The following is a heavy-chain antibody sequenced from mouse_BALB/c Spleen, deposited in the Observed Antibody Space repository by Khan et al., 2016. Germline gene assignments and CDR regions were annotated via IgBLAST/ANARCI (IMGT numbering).Heavy chain of an antibody. Sequence: QIQLVQSGPELKTPGETVKISCKASGYTFTNYGMNWVKQAPGKGLKWMGWINTYTGEPTYADDFKGRFAFSLEASASKAYLQINNLQHEDTATYVCAKLTGTDAYWGQGTLVTVSA. J-gene: IGHJ3*01. CDR1: GYTFTNYG. CDR2: INTYTGEP. V-gene: IGHV9-3-1*01. CDR3: AKLTGTDAY. D-gene: IGHD4-1*01.